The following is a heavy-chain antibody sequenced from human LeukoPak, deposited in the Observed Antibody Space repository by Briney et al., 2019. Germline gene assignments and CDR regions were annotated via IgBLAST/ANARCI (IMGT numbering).Heavy chain of an antibody. J-gene: IGHJ5*02. CDR2: ISTSSSYI. V-gene: IGHV3-21*04. D-gene: IGHD3-22*01. CDR3: ARATYYYDSNGYHTPAFDP. Sequence: GGSLRLSCVASGFTFSAYSMSWVRQAPGKGLEWVSSISTSSSYIYYADSVKGRFTISRDNSKNTLYLQMNSLRAEDTAVYYCARATYYYDSNGYHTPAFDPWGQGTLVTVSS. CDR1: GFTFSAYS.